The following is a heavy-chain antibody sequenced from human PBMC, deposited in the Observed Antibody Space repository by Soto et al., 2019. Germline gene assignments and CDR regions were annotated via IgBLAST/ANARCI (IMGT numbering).Heavy chain of an antibody. CDR3: ARGNVLRFLEWFPTYGMDV. Sequence: GGSLRLYCAASVFTFSSYSMNWVREAPGKGLEWVSSISSSSSYIYYADSVKGRFTISRDNAKNSLYLQMNSLRAEDTAVYYCARGNVLRFLEWFPTYGMDVWGQGTTVTVS. J-gene: IGHJ6*02. D-gene: IGHD3-3*01. V-gene: IGHV3-21*01. CDR2: ISSSSSYI. CDR1: VFTFSSYS.